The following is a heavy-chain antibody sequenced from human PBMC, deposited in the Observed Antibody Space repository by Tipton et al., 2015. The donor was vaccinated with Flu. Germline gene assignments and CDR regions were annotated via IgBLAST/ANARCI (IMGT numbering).Heavy chain of an antibody. CDR3: ARGAFYYGMDV. J-gene: IGHJ6*02. CDR2: ISSSSTNI. Sequence: QLVQSGGGVVKPGGSLKLSCAGSGFSFNDFSMSWIRQAPGKGLEYISYISSSSTNINYADSVKGRSTVSRDNAENSLYLQLNSLRAEDTAAYFCARGAFYYGMDVWGPGTTVLVSS. V-gene: IGHV3-11*01. CDR1: GFSFNDFS.